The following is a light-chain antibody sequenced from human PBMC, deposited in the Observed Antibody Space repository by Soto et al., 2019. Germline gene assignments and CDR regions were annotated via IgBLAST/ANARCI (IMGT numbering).Light chain of an antibody. V-gene: IGKV1-39*01. CDR1: PGISSW. Sequence: QMTQSPSTLSASVGDRVTITCRASPGISSWLAWYQQEPGKAPKLLIYAASSLQSGDPSRFSGSGAGTDCTRTISSLQPEDVETYYCPQSYSTTRTFGQGTKVDIK. CDR3: PQSYSTTRT. CDR2: AAS. J-gene: IGKJ1*01.